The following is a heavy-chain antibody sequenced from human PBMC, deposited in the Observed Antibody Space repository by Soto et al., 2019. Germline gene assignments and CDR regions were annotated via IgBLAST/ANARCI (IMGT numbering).Heavy chain of an antibody. V-gene: IGHV4-34*01. J-gene: IGHJ5*02. Sequence: SETLSLTCSVSGVSIGSHFWNWIRQPPGKGLEWIGEIDHSGYTNYNPSLKSRVTISVDTSKNQFSLRLTSVTAADTAVYYCARVRDWFDPWGQGTLVTVSS. CDR2: IDHSGYT. CDR3: ARVRDWFDP. D-gene: IGHD3-3*01. CDR1: GVSIGSHF.